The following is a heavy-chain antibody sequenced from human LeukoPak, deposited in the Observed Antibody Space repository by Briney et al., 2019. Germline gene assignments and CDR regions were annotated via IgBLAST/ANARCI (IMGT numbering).Heavy chain of an antibody. D-gene: IGHD6-13*01. CDR3: ARYSVLSSSGAY. CDR1: GYTFTSYG. V-gene: IGHV1-18*01. Sequence: ASVKVSCKAAGYTFTSYGISWVRQAPGQGLEWMGWISAYNGNTTYVQNFQGRVTMTTDTTTTTAYMELRSLRSDDTAVYYCARYSVLSSSGAYWGQGTLVTVSS. J-gene: IGHJ4*02. CDR2: ISAYNGNT.